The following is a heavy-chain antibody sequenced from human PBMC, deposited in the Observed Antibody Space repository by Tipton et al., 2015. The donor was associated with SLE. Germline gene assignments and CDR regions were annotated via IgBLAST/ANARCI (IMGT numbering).Heavy chain of an antibody. CDR2: ISSNGGST. CDR1: GFTFSSYA. V-gene: IGHV3-64*04. J-gene: IGHJ4*02. Sequence: SLRLSCSASGFTFSSYAMHWVRQAPGKGLEYVSAISSNGGSTYYADSVKGRFTISRDNAKNSLYLQMNSLRAEDTAVYYCARGGSIAPLDGWGQGTLVTVSS. CDR3: ARGGSIAPLDG. D-gene: IGHD6-6*01.